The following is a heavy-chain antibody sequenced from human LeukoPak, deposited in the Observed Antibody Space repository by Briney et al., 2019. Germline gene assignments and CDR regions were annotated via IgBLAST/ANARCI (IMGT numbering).Heavy chain of an antibody. CDR3: ARDVGSSSFDY. J-gene: IGHJ4*02. V-gene: IGHV4-59*01. Sequence: SETLSLACTVSGGSLSSFYWSWIRQPPGKGLEWIGYIYYSGSTNYNPSLKSRVTISVDTSKNQFSLKLSSVTAADTAVYYCARDVGSSSFDYWGQGNLVTVSS. D-gene: IGHD6-19*01. CDR1: GGSLSSFY. CDR2: IYYSGST.